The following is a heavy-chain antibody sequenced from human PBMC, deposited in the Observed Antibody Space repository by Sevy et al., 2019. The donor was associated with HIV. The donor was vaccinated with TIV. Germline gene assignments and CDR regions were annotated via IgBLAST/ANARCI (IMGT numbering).Heavy chain of an antibody. CDR1: GFIFSGYA. J-gene: IGHJ2*01. CDR3: AKGGGPKSGFLEWSPSEAESRYFEL. D-gene: IGHD3-3*01. Sequence: GGSLRLSCTASGFIFSGYAMHWVRQAPGKGLEWVAFIRYDGSEKYSADSVKGGFTISTDNQQNALYLQMKNLRPDDTAVYYGAKGGGPKSGFLEWSPSEAESRYFELWGRGTLVTVSS. CDR2: IRYDGSEK. V-gene: IGHV3-30*02.